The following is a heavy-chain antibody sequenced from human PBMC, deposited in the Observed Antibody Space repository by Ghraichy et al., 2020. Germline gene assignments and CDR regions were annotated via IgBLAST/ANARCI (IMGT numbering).Heavy chain of an antibody. D-gene: IGHD4-11*01. CDR1: GGSFSGYY. Sequence: GSLRLSCAVYGGSFSGYYWSWIRQPPGKGLEWIGEINHSGSTNYNPSLKSRVTISVDTSKNQFSLKLSSVTAADTAVYYCARVSAVDYSDYAVYYYYGMDVWGQGTTVTVSS. CDR3: ARVSAVDYSDYAVYYYYGMDV. V-gene: IGHV4-34*01. CDR2: INHSGST. J-gene: IGHJ6*02.